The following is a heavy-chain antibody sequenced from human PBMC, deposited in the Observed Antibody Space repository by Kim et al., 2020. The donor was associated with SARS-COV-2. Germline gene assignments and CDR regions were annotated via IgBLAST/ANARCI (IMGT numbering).Heavy chain of an antibody. CDR2: MNPNSGNT. J-gene: IGHJ6*02. Sequence: ASVKVSCKASGYTFTSYDINWVRQATGQGLEWMGWMNPNSGNTGYAQKFQGRVTMTRNTSISTAYMELSSLRSEDTAVYYCATYDFWSGPRFDYGMDVWGQGTTVTVSS. V-gene: IGHV1-8*01. CDR3: ATYDFWSGPRFDYGMDV. CDR1: GYTFTSYD. D-gene: IGHD3-3*01.